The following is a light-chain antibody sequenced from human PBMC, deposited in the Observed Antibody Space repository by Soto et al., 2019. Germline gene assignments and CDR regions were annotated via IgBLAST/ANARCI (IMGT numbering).Light chain of an antibody. V-gene: IGKV1-39*01. J-gene: IGKJ1*01. Sequence: DIQMTQSPSSLSASVGDRVTITCRASQSISSYLNWYQQKPGKAPKLLIYAASSLQSGVPSTFSGSGSWTGFTLSITSLQPEDVATYYCQQSYSTTWTVGKGTKVEIK. CDR2: AAS. CDR3: QQSYSTTWT. CDR1: QSISSY.